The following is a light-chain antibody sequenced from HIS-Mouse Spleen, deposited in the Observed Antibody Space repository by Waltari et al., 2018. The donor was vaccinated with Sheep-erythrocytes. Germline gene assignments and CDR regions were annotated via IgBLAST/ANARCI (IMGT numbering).Light chain of an antibody. CDR3: QQLNSYLTWT. Sequence: DIQLTQSPSFLSASVGDRVTITCRASQGISSYLAWYQQKTGKAPKLLIYAASTLQSGVPSRFSGSGSGTEFTLTISSLQPEDFATYYCQQLNSYLTWTFGQGTKVEIK. CDR1: QGISSY. J-gene: IGKJ1*01. CDR2: AAS. V-gene: IGKV1-9*01.